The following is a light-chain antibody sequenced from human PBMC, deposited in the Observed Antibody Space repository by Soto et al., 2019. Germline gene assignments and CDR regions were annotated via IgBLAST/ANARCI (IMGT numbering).Light chain of an antibody. CDR2: GAA. CDR3: QQYNTWTWT. Sequence: EIVMTQSPATLSLSPGERATLSCRASQSVGTNVAWFQQKPGQPLRLLMYGAATWASGIPVRFSGSGSGTDFTLTISSLQSEDFAIYYCQQYNTWTWTLGQVTKVDI. V-gene: IGKV3-15*01. J-gene: IGKJ1*01. CDR1: QSVGTN.